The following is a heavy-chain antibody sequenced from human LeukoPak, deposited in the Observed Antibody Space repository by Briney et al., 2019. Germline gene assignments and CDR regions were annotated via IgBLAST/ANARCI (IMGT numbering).Heavy chain of an antibody. V-gene: IGHV3-66*02. CDR2: LFSDRRT. CDR1: GFIVSTNY. D-gene: IGHD4-17*01. J-gene: IGHJ1*01. Sequence: PGGSLRLSCAASGFIVSTNYMTWVGQAPGKGLQWVAILFSDRRTFYADTVKGRFTVSRDNSKNTLYLQMNSLRPEDTAVYYCAKDVVIGASYDYGDYIPLPHWGQGTLVTVSS. CDR3: AKDVVIGASYDYGDYIPLPH.